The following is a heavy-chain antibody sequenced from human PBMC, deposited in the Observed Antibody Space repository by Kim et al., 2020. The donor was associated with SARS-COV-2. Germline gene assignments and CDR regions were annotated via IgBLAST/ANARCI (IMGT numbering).Heavy chain of an antibody. CDR3: VRDRAGAGDY. CDR1: GFTFSDHF. V-gene: IGHV3-72*01. Sequence: GGSLRLSCAASGFTFSDHFMDWVRQAPGKCLVFVARIISISITYTTEYAPSVRGRFTISRDDSKNSLFLQMSSLKSDDTAVYYCVRDRAGAGDYWGQGALVTVSS. J-gene: IGHJ4*02. CDR2: IISISITYTT.